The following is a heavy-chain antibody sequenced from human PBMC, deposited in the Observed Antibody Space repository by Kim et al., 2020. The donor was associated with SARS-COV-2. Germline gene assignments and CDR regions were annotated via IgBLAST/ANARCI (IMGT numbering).Heavy chain of an antibody. CDR2: ISSSSSYI. V-gene: IGHV3-21*01. CDR1: GFTFSSYS. Sequence: GGSLRLSCAASGFTFSSYSMNWVRQAPGKGLEWVSSISSSSSYIYYADSVKGRFTISRDNAKNSLYLQMNSLRAEDTAVYYCARDLLMDTAMVTPFDYWGQGTLVTVSS. D-gene: IGHD5-18*01. J-gene: IGHJ4*02. CDR3: ARDLLMDTAMVTPFDY.